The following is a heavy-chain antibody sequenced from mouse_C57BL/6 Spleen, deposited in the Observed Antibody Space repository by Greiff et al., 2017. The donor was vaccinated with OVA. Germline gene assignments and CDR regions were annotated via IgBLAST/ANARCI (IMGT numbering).Heavy chain of an antibody. CDR2: IHPNSGST. CDR1: GYTFTSYW. J-gene: IGHJ4*01. Sequence: QVQLQQPGAELVKPGASVKLSCKASGYTFTSYWMHWVKQRPGQGLEWIGMIHPNSGSTNYNEKFKSKATLTVDKSSSTAYMQLSSLTSEDSAVYYCARGDSSGYEAMDYWGQGTSVTVSS. CDR3: ARGDSSGYEAMDY. D-gene: IGHD3-2*02. V-gene: IGHV1-64*01.